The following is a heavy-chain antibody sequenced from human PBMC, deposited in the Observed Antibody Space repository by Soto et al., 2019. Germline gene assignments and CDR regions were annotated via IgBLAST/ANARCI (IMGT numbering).Heavy chain of an antibody. Sequence: GGSLRLSCAASGFTFSGYWMHWVRQAPGKGLVWVSRIDGDGSRTNYADSVKGRFTISRDNAKNTLYLQMNSLRAEDTAVYYCARELASYNDYWGQGTLVTVSS. CDR3: ARELASYNDY. CDR2: IDGDGSRT. D-gene: IGHD1-1*01. V-gene: IGHV3-74*01. J-gene: IGHJ4*02. CDR1: GFTFSGYW.